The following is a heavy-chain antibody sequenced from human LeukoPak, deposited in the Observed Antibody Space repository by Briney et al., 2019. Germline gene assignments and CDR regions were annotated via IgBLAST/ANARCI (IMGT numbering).Heavy chain of an antibody. CDR3: ARSGVATCHY. V-gene: IGHV3-23*01. CDR1: GFTFSNYA. CDR2: INPNDDGRS. D-gene: IGHD2-15*01. Sequence: GGSLRLSCQASGFTFSNYAMSWICQAPGKGLEWVSSINPNDDGRSFFANFVEGRSTISRDDSRSAVYLQMNNLRAEDTAVYYCARSGVATCHYWGQGILVTVSS. J-gene: IGHJ4*02.